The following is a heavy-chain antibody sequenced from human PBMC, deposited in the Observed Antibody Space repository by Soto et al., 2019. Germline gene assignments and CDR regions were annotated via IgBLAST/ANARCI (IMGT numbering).Heavy chain of an antibody. CDR1: GGSISSSSYS. J-gene: IGHJ5*02. D-gene: IGHD1-7*01. CDR3: ARGKKSTRTTRFYNWFDP. V-gene: IGHV4-39*07. Sequence: PSETLSLTCTVSGGSISSSSYSWGRLRPPPGQGQKWIGSIYYSGSTYYSPSLKSRVTISVDTSKNHFSLKLSSVTAADTAVYYCARGKKSTRTTRFYNWFDPWGQGTLVTVSS. CDR2: IYYSGST.